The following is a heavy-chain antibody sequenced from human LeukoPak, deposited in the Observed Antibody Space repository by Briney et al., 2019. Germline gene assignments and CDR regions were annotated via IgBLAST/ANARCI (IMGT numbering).Heavy chain of an antibody. CDR2: IYYSGST. Sequence: KPSETLSLTCTVSGGSISSYYWSWIRQPPGKGLEWIGFIYYSGSTNHNPSLKSRVTISVDTSKNQFSLKLSSVTAADTAVYYCARMTTVVRFDYWGQGTLVTVSS. D-gene: IGHD4-23*01. J-gene: IGHJ4*02. V-gene: IGHV4-59*01. CDR1: GGSISSYY. CDR3: ARMTTVVRFDY.